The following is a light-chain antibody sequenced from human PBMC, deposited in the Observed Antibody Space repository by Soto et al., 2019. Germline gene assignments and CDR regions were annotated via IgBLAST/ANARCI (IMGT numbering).Light chain of an antibody. CDR2: DAS. CDR3: QQRSNLIT. CDR1: QSVSVY. J-gene: IGKJ4*01. Sequence: EIVLTQSPATLSVSPGERATLSCRASQSVSVYLDWYQQKSGQAPRLLIFDASKRATGIPDRFSGSGSGTDFTLTLSSIEPDDFAVYYCQQRSNLITFGGGTKVDIK. V-gene: IGKV3-11*01.